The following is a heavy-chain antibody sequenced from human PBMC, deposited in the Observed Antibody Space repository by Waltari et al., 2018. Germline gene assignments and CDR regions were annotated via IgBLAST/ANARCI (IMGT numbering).Heavy chain of an antibody. J-gene: IGHJ4*02. CDR3: AKDAFGNTYLDH. V-gene: IGHV3-30*19. D-gene: IGHD3-10*01. CDR1: GFSLGTYG. Sequence: QVQLVESGGGVVQPGMSLRLSCAASGFSLGTYGMHWVRQAPGKGREWGALIFFGGGDSFYADSVRGRFTISRDNSKNTLYLDINSLRLDDTAIYYCAKDAFGNTYLDHWGQGTLVTVSS. CDR2: IFFGGGDS.